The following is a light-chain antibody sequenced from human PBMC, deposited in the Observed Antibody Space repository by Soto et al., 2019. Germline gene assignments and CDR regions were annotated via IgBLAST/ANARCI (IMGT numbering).Light chain of an antibody. V-gene: IGKV3-20*01. CDR3: QQYEDSPFT. J-gene: IGKJ3*01. CDR1: QSFSSPY. CDR2: GAA. Sequence: EIVLTQSPGTLSLSPGERATLSCRASQSFSSPYLAWYQQKPGQAPRLLIYGAATRATGVPDRFSGSGFGTDFTLSITSMETEDFAVYYCQQYEDSPFTFGPGTKVDIK.